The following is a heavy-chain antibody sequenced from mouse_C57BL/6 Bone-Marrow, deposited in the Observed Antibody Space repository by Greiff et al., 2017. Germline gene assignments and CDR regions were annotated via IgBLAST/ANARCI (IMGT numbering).Heavy chain of an antibody. CDR1: GYTFTSYG. D-gene: IGHD1-1*01. Sequence: VKLVESGAELARPGASVKLSCKASGYTFTSYGISWVKQRTGPGLEWIGEIYPRSGNTYYNEKFKGKATLTADKSSSTAYMELRSLTSEDSAVYFCAREIYYGSRPDYGGKGTTLTVSS. CDR2: IYPRSGNT. J-gene: IGHJ2*01. V-gene: IGHV1-81*01. CDR3: AREIYYGSRPDY.